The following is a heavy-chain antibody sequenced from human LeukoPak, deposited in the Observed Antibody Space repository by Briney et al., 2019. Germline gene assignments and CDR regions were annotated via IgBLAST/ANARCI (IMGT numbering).Heavy chain of an antibody. CDR2: IYPGDSDT. V-gene: IGHV5-51*01. CDR1: GYSFTSYW. Sequence: GESLKISCKGSGYSFTSYWIGWVRQMPGKGLEWMGIIYPGDSDTRYSPSFQGQVTISADKSISTAYLQWSSLKASDTAMYYCARAKAYRSSRYYFDYWGQGTLVTVSS. J-gene: IGHJ4*02. D-gene: IGHD6-13*01. CDR3: ARAKAYRSSRYYFDY.